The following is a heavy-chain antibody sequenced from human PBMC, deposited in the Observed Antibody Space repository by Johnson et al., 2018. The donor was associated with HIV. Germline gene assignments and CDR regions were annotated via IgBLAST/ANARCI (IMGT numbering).Heavy chain of an antibody. CDR1: GFTVSSNN. CDR2: INSGGST. J-gene: IGHJ3*02. Sequence: VQLVESGGGLVQPGGSLRLSCAASGFTVSSNNMSWVRQAPGKGLEWVSVINSGGSTYYADSVKGRFTISRDHAKNSLHLQMNSLTAGDTAVYYCARGNTFDIWGQGTMVTVSS. V-gene: IGHV3-66*01. CDR3: ARGNTFDI.